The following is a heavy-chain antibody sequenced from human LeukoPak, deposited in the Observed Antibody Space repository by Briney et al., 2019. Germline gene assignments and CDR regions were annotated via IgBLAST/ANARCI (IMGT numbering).Heavy chain of an antibody. CDR3: TKGGLAAPMISFGGVDGY. Sequence: PGGSLRLSCAASGFTFSNYAMYWVRQAPGKGLEWVSGISGSGGSTYYADSVKGRFTISRDNSKNTLYLQMYSLRAEDTALYYCTKGGLAAPMISFGGVDGYLGQGTLVTVSS. J-gene: IGHJ4*02. CDR1: GFTFSNYA. CDR2: ISGSGGST. V-gene: IGHV3-23*01. D-gene: IGHD3-16*01.